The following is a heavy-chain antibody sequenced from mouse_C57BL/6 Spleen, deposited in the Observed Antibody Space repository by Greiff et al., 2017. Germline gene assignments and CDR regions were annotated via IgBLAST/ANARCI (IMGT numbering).Heavy chain of an antibody. CDR2: IYPSDSET. CDR1: GYTFTSYW. Sequence: QVQLKQPGAELVRPGSSVKLSCKASGYTFTSYWMDWVKQRPGQGLEWIGNIYPSDSETHYNQKFKDKATLTVDKSSSTAYMQLSSLTSEDSAVYYCARSGDGYYLAWFAYWGQGTLVTVSA. CDR3: ARSGDGYYLAWFAY. J-gene: IGHJ3*01. V-gene: IGHV1-61*01. D-gene: IGHD2-3*01.